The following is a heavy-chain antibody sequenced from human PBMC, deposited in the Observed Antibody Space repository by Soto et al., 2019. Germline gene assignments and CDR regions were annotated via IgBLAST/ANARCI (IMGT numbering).Heavy chain of an antibody. D-gene: IGHD5-12*01. CDR3: ARTLITGSETYIVAGDGDAFDI. CDR1: GFTFSSYG. Sequence: GGSLRLSCAASGFTFSSYGMHWVRQAPGKGLEWVAVIWYDGSNKYYADSVKGRFTISRDNSKNTLYLQMNSLRAEDTAVYYCARTLITGSETYIVAGDGDAFDIWGQGTMVTVSS. V-gene: IGHV3-33*01. CDR2: IWYDGSNK. J-gene: IGHJ3*02.